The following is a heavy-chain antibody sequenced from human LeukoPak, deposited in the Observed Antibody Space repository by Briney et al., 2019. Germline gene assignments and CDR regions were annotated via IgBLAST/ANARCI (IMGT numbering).Heavy chain of an antibody. D-gene: IGHD5-18*01. CDR3: ARDRGYNYGHFDY. CDR2: ISSSGTTI. Sequence: QSGGSLRLSCAASGFTFSSYEMNWVRQAPGKGLEWVSYISSSGTTIYYADSVKGRFTISRDNAKNSLYLQMNSLRAEDTAVYYCARDRGYNYGHFDYWGQGTLVTVSS. CDR1: GFTFSSYE. J-gene: IGHJ4*02. V-gene: IGHV3-48*03.